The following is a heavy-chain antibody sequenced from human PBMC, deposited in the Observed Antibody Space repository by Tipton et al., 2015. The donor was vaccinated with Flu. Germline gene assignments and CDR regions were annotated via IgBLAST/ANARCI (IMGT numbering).Heavy chain of an antibody. Sequence: TLSLTCTVSGGSISSYYWSWIRQPPGKGLEWIGYIYYSGSTNYNPSLKSRVTISVDTSKNQFSLKLSSVTAADTAVYFCARGGYNYAIYWFDPWGQGTLVSVSS. D-gene: IGHD5-24*01. CDR2: IYYSGST. CDR1: GGSISSYY. J-gene: IGHJ5*02. CDR3: ARGGYNYAIYWFDP. V-gene: IGHV4-59*08.